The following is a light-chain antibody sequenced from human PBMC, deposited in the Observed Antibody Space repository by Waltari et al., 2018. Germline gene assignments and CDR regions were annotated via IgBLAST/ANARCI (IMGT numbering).Light chain of an antibody. Sequence: QSALTQPRSVSGSPGQSVTLSCTGTSSDVGGYNSVSWYQQHPGKAPKLMIYDVTNRPSGVPDRFSGSKSGSTASLTISGLQAEDEADYYCCSYAGTSSSYVFGTGTEVNVL. J-gene: IGLJ1*01. V-gene: IGLV2-11*01. CDR2: DVT. CDR3: CSYAGTSSSYV. CDR1: SSDVGGYNS.